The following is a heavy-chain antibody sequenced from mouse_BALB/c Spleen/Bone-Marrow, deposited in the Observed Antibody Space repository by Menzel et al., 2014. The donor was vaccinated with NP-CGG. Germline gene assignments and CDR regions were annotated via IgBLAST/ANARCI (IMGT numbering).Heavy chain of an antibody. D-gene: IGHD2-3*01. CDR3: ARGYSLFFDY. Sequence: VKVVESGPGLVQPSQSLSITCTVSGFSLTSYGVHWVRQSPGKGLEWLGVIWSGGSTDYNAAFISRLSISKDNSKSQVFFKMNSPQANDTAIYYCARGYSLFFDYWGQGTTLTVSS. V-gene: IGHV2-2*02. CDR2: IWSGGST. J-gene: IGHJ2*01. CDR1: GFSLTSYG.